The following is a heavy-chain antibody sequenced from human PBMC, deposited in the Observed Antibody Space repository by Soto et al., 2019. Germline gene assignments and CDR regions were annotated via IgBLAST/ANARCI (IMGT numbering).Heavy chain of an antibody. D-gene: IGHD2-15*01. J-gene: IGHJ1*01. CDR1: GGSFSGYY. V-gene: IGHV4-34*01. Sequence: ASGTLSLTCAVYGGSFSGYYWSWIRQPPGKGLEWIGEINHSGSTNYNPSLKSRVTISVDTSKNQFSLKLSSVTAADTAVYYCAREVRYCSGGSCGYFQHWGQGTLVTAPQ. CDR3: AREVRYCSGGSCGYFQH. CDR2: INHSGST.